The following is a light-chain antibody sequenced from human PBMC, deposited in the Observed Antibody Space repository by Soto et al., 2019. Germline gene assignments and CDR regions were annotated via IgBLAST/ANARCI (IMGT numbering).Light chain of an antibody. CDR1: QSISSSY. J-gene: IGKJ1*01. V-gene: IGKV3-20*01. Sequence: EIVLTQSPGTLSLSPGERATLSCRASQSISSSYLAWYQQKPGQAPRLLIYGASSRATGIPDRFSGSGSGKDFTLTISRLEPEDFAVYYCQLYGFSQWTFAQGTKVDIK. CDR2: GAS. CDR3: QLYGFSQWT.